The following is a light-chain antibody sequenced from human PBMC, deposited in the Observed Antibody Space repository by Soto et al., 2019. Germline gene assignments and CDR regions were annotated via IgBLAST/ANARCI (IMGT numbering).Light chain of an antibody. Sequence: EIVMTQSPPSLTVTPGEPASISCTSSQRLLHSNGKIFLDWYLQKPGQSPQLLIYLGSNRASGVPDRVSGSETGTDFTLKISRVEAEDVGIYYCMQALQTPYTFGQGTKLEI. J-gene: IGKJ2*01. CDR3: MQALQTPYT. CDR1: QRLLHSNGKIF. CDR2: LGS. V-gene: IGKV2-28*01.